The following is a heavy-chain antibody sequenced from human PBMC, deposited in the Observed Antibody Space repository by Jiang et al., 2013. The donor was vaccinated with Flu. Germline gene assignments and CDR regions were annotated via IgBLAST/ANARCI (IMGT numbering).Heavy chain of an antibody. D-gene: IGHD2/OR15-2a*01. J-gene: IGHJ5*02. CDR2: INPFDSYT. V-gene: IGHV5-10-1*01. CDR1: GYTFTNYW. CDR3: ARHDIGLHFDP. Sequence: GAEVKKPGESLRISCEGSGYTFTNYWISWVRQVPGKGLEWMGRINPFDSYTKYSPSFQGRVTISADKSINTAYLQWRSLKASDTAIYYCARHDIGLHFDPWGQGTLVIVSS.